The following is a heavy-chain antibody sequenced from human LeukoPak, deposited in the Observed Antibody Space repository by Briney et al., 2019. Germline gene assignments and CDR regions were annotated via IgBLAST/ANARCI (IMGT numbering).Heavy chain of an antibody. CDR2: ISSSSSYI. J-gene: IGHJ3*02. V-gene: IGHV3-21*01. D-gene: IGHD1-26*01. CDR3: AREGEVGATHDAFDI. CDR1: GFTFSSYS. Sequence: GGSLRLSCAASGFTFSSYSMNWVRQAPGKGLEWVSSISSSSSYIYYADSVKGRFTISRDNAKNSPYLQMNSLRAEDTAVYYCAREGEVGATHDAFDIWGQGTMVTVSS.